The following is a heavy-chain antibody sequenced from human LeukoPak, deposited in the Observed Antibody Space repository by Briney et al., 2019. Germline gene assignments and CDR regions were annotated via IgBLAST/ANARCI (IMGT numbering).Heavy chain of an antibody. CDR3: ARGYSYGSDYYYGMDV. J-gene: IGHJ6*02. CDR1: GYTFTSYA. CDR2: ISGYNGNT. V-gene: IGHV1-18*01. D-gene: IGHD5-18*01. Sequence: GASVKVSCKASGYTFTSYAISWVRQAPGQGLEWMGWISGYNGNTKYAQEVQGRVTMTTDTSTSTAYMELRSLRSDDAAVYYCARGYSYGSDYYYGMDVWGQGTTVTVSS.